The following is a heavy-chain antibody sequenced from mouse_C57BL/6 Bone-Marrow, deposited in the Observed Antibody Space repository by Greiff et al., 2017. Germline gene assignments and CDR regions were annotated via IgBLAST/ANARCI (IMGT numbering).Heavy chain of an antibody. CDR2: IDPSDSYT. CDR1: GYTFTSYW. J-gene: IGHJ2*01. V-gene: IGHV1-69*01. D-gene: IGHD4-1*01. Sequence: QVQLQQPGAELVMPGASVKLSCKASGYTFTSYWMHWVKQRPGQGLEWIGEIDPSDSYTNYNQKFKGKSTLTVDKSSSTAYMQLSSLTSEDSAVYYCARSGTWDYFDYWGQGTTLTVSS. CDR3: ARSGTWDYFDY.